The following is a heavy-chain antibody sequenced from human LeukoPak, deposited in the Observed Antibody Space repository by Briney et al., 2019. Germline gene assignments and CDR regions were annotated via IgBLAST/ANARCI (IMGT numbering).Heavy chain of an antibody. Sequence: SETLSLTCAVYGGSFSGYYWSWIRQPPGKGLEWIGEINHSGSTNYNPSLKSRVTISVDTSKNQFSLKLSSVTAAGTAVYYCARVSDDFWSGKYYYYGMDVWGQGTTVTVSS. D-gene: IGHD3-3*01. CDR1: GGSFSGYY. J-gene: IGHJ6*02. CDR2: INHSGST. V-gene: IGHV4-34*01. CDR3: ARVSDDFWSGKYYYYGMDV.